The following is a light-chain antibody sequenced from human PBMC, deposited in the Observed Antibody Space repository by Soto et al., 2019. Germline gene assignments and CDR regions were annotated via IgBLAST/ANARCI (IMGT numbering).Light chain of an antibody. Sequence: QSALTQPASVSGSPGQSITISCTGTSSDVGGHNYVSWYQQHPGKAPKLLIYEVRVRPSGVSIRFSGSKSANTASLTISGLQAEDEADYYCSSYTRSSTFVFGTGTKVTVL. J-gene: IGLJ1*01. CDR1: SSDVGGHNY. CDR2: EVR. CDR3: SSYTRSSTFV. V-gene: IGLV2-14*01.